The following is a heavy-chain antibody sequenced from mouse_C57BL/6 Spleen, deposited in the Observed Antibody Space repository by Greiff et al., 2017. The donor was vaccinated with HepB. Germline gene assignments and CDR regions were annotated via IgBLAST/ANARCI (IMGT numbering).Heavy chain of an antibody. J-gene: IGHJ4*01. CDR2: IRSKSSNYAT. D-gene: IGHD1-1*01. V-gene: IGHV10-3*01. CDR1: GFTFNTYA. Sequence: EVNVVESGGGLVQPKGSLKLSCAASGFTFNTYAMHWVRQAPGKGLEWVARIRSKSSNYATYYADSVKDRFTISRDDSQSMLYLQMNNLKTEDTAMYYCVTHHYGSSYGAMDYWGQGTSVTVSS. CDR3: VTHHYGSSYGAMDY.